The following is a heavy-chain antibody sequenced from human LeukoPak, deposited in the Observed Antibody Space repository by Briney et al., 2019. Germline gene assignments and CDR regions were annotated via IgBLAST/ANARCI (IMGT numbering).Heavy chain of an antibody. CDR3: ARDPPRAAWVFDY. V-gene: IGHV3-23*01. CDR2: ITSGGGTT. Sequence: PGGSLRLSCAASGFTFSSYAMSWVRQAPGKGLEWVSAITSGGGTTYYAGSVKGRFTISRDNSKNTLYLQMNSLRAEDTAVYYCARDPPRAAWVFDYWGQGTLVSVSS. D-gene: IGHD6-25*01. CDR1: GFTFSSYA. J-gene: IGHJ4*02.